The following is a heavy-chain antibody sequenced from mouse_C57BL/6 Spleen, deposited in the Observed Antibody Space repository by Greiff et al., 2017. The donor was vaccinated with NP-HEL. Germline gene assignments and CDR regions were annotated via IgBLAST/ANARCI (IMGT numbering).Heavy chain of an antibody. CDR3: ARQRGLDSSGPDY. D-gene: IGHD3-2*02. Sequence: VKLVESGPELVKPGASVKISCKASGYAFSSSWMNWVKQRPGKGLEWIGRIYPGDGDTNYNGKFKGKATLTADKSSSTAYMQLSSLTSEDSAVYFCARQRGLDSSGPDYWGQGTTLTVSS. CDR1: GYAFSSSW. J-gene: IGHJ2*01. CDR2: IYPGDGDT. V-gene: IGHV1-82*01.